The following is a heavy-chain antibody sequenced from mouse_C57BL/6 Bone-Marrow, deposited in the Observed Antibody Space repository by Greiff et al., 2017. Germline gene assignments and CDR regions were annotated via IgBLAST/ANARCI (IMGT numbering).Heavy chain of an antibody. Sequence: QVQLKESGAELAKPGASVKLSCKASGYTFTSYWMHWVKQRPGQGLEWIGYINPSSGYTKYNQKFKDKATLTADKSSSTAYMQLSSLTYEDSAVYYCAPDSSAYLPVAYWGQGTLVTVSA. V-gene: IGHV1-7*01. D-gene: IGHD3-2*02. CDR1: GYTFTSYW. J-gene: IGHJ3*01. CDR3: APDSSAYLPVAY. CDR2: INPSSGYT.